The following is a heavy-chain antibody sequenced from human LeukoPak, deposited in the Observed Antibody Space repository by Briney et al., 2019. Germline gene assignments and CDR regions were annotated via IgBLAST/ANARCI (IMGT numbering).Heavy chain of an antibody. J-gene: IGHJ3*02. CDR2: INPNSGGT. V-gene: IGHV1-2*02. CDR3: VLSLGGSDDAFDI. Sequence: ASVKVSCKASGYTFTSYYMHWVRQAPGQGLEWMGWINPNSGGTNYAQKFQGRVTMTRDTSISTAYMELSRLRSDDTAVYYCVLSLGGSDDAFDIWGQGTMVTVSS. D-gene: IGHD3-16*01. CDR1: GYTFTSYY.